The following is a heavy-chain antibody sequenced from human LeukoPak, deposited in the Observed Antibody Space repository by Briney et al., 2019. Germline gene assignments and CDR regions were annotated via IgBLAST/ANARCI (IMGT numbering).Heavy chain of an antibody. J-gene: IGHJ4*02. Sequence: GGSLRLSCATSGFTFSTYDMSWVRQAPGKGLEWVSAISGSGGSTYYADSVKGRFTISRDNSKNTLYLQMNSLRAEDTAVYYCAKDYSSGHHFDYWGRGTLVTVSS. CDR3: AKDYSSGHHFDY. V-gene: IGHV3-23*01. CDR2: ISGSGGST. CDR1: GFTFSTYD. D-gene: IGHD3-22*01.